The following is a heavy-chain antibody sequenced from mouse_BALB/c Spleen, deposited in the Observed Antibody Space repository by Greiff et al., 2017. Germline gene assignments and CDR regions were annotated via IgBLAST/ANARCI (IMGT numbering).Heavy chain of an antibody. CDR2: IFPGSGNT. V-gene: IGHV1-66*01. CDR1: GYSFTSYY. CDR3: ARDDGYPSFAY. D-gene: IGHD2-3*01. J-gene: IGHJ3*01. Sequence: VQVQQSGPELVKPGASVKISCKASGYSFTSYYINWVKQRPGQGLEWIGWIFPGSGNTKYNEKFKGKATLTADTSSSTAYMQLSSLTSEDSAVYFCARDDGYPSFAYWGQGTLVTVSA.